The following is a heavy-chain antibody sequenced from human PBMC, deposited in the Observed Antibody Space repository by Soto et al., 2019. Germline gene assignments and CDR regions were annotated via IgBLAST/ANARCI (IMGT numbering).Heavy chain of an antibody. CDR1: GFTFSSYA. Sequence: QVQLVESGGGVVQPGRSLRLSCAASGFTFSSYAMHWVRQAPGKGLEWVVVISYDGSNKYYPDSVKDRFTISRDNSRNTLDLQMNSLRAEDTAVYYCARGSSSDDYYYGMAVWGQETTVTVS. CDR2: ISYDGSNK. CDR3: ARGSSSDDYYYGMAV. D-gene: IGHD6-13*01. V-gene: IGHV3-30-3*01. J-gene: IGHJ6*02.